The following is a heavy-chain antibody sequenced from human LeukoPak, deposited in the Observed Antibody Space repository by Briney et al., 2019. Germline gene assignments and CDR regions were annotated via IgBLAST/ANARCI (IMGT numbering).Heavy chain of an antibody. V-gene: IGHV3-66*01. Sequence: AGGSLRLSCAASGFTVSSNYMSWVRQAPGKGLEWVSVIYSGGSTYYADSVKGRFTISRDNSKNTLYLQMNSLRAEDTAVYYCARGNQGWLQSSLYFDYWGQGTLVTVSS. CDR1: GFTVSSNY. CDR3: ARGNQGWLQSSLYFDY. J-gene: IGHJ4*02. D-gene: IGHD5-24*01. CDR2: IYSGGST.